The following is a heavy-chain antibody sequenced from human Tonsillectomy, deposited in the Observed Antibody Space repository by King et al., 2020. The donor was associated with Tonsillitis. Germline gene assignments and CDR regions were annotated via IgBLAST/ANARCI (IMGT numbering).Heavy chain of an antibody. D-gene: IGHD3-3*01. CDR3: ARGPPELRFLDMDV. CDR2: ISYEGSNK. J-gene: IGHJ6*03. Sequence: VQLVESGGGVVPPGRSLRLSCAASGFIFNNYALHWVRQAPGKGLEWVAVISYEGSNKYYTDSVKGRFTISRDSSQNTLYLQMNSLRAEDTAVYYCARGPPELRFLDMDVWGTGTTVTVSS. CDR1: GFIFNNYA. V-gene: IGHV3-30*10.